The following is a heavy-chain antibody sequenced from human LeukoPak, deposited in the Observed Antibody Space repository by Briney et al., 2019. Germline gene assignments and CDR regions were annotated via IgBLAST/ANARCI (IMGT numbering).Heavy chain of an antibody. Sequence: ASVKVSCKASGYTFTNYGISCVLQAPGQGLEWMGWNSAYNGNTDYAQNLQGRVTMTTDTLTSTAYMELRSLRSDDTAVYYCARDQSLVAYSSTWFDYWGQGTPVTVSS. CDR1: GYTFTNYG. CDR2: NSAYNGNT. CDR3: ARDQSLVAYSSTWFDY. J-gene: IGHJ4*02. V-gene: IGHV1-18*01. D-gene: IGHD6-13*01.